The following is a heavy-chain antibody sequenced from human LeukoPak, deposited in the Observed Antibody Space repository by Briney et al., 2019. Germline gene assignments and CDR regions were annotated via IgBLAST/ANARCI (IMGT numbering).Heavy chain of an antibody. J-gene: IGHJ4*02. CDR1: GGSFSGYY. CDR3: APGIAAH. Sequence: ETLSLTCAVYGGSFSGYYWSWIRQPPGKGLEWISFISSSSSYIYYADSVKGRFTISRDNAKNLLYLQMNSLRAEDTAVYYCAPGIAAHWGQGTLVTVSS. D-gene: IGHD6-25*01. CDR2: ISSSSSYI. V-gene: IGHV3-21*06.